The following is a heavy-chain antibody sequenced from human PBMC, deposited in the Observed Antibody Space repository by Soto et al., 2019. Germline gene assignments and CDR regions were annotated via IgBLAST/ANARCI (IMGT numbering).Heavy chain of an antibody. D-gene: IGHD6-13*01. J-gene: IGHJ4*02. CDR2: IYYSGST. V-gene: IGHV4-30-4*01. Sequence: SETLSLTCTVSGGSISSGDYYWSWIRQPPGKGLEWIGYIYYSGSTYYNPSLKSRVTISVDTSKNQFSLKLSSVTAADTAVYYCARVNVWAAAGPYYFDYWGQGTLVTVSS. CDR3: ARVNVWAAAGPYYFDY. CDR1: GGSISSGDYY.